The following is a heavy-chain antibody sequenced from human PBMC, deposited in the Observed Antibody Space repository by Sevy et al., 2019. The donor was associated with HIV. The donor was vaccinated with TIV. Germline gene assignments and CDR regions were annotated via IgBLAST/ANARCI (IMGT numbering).Heavy chain of an antibody. J-gene: IGHJ6*02. D-gene: IGHD3-22*01. Sequence: GGSLRLSCAASGFTFSSYWMHWVRQAPGKGLVWVSRISSDGSSTSYSDSVKGRFTISRDNAKNTLYLQMNSLRAEDTAVYYCARDGAYYYDSSGYYYYYGMDVWGQGTTVTVSS. CDR3: ARDGAYYYDSSGYYYYYGMDV. V-gene: IGHV3-74*01. CDR1: GFTFSSYW. CDR2: ISSDGSST.